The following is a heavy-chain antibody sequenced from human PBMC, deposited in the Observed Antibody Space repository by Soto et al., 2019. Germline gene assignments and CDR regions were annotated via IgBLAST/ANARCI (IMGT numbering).Heavy chain of an antibody. CDR1: GFTFSDYW. J-gene: IGHJ4*02. D-gene: IGHD2-2*01. CDR2: IKFDGSEK. V-gene: IGHV3-7*03. Sequence: GGSLRLSCAASGFTFSDYWMSWVRQAPGKGPEWVANIKFDGSEKQYVDSVKGRFSISRDNSRNSLFLQMNSLRAGDTAVYYCVKDGGYCSSTTCYSPRNHYFDSWGQGTLVTVS. CDR3: VKDGGYCSSTTCYSPRNHYFDS.